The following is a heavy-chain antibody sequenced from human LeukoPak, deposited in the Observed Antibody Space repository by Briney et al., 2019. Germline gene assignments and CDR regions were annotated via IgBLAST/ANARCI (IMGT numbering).Heavy chain of an antibody. J-gene: IGHJ5*02. CDR1: GFNFRSYW. CDR2: INNDGTST. Sequence: GGSLRLSCAASGFNFRSYWMHWVRQAPGKGLVWISCINNDGTSTTYADSVTGRFTISRDNVKNTLYLQTNSLRAEDTAVYYCARAGDFWSGNNWFDPWGQGTLVTVSS. D-gene: IGHD3-3*01. V-gene: IGHV3-74*01. CDR3: ARAGDFWSGNNWFDP.